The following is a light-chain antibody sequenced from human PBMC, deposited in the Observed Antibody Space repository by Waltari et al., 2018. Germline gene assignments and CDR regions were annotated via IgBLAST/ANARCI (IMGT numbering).Light chain of an antibody. CDR1: QRISTN. V-gene: IGKV3-15*01. CDR3: QQYNNWPLT. J-gene: IGKJ4*01. Sequence: EIVMTQSPATLSVSPGERATLSCRASQRISTNLAWYQQKPGQAPRLLIYGDSTMATGIPARFSGSGSGTDFTLSISSLQSEDFAVYYCQQYNNWPLTFGGGTKVEIK. CDR2: GDS.